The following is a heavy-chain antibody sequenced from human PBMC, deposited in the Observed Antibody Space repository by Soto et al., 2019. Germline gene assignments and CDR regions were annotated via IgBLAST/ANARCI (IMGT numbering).Heavy chain of an antibody. J-gene: IGHJ3*02. CDR3: ALGSWSGETFDI. CDR2: IIPMLAIT. V-gene: IGHV1-69*02. Sequence: QVQLGQSGAEVKKPGSSVKVSCKASGGTFNVYTIIWVRQAPGQGLEWMGRIIPMLAITNYAQRFQGRVTLTADTSTTTAYMELSSLTSEDTAVYYCALGSWSGETFDIWGQGTLVTVSS. CDR1: GGTFNVYT. D-gene: IGHD6-13*01.